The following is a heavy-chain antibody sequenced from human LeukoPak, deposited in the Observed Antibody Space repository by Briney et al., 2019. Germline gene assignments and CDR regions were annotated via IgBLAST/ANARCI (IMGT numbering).Heavy chain of an antibody. CDR1: GFTLSTNA. D-gene: IGHD2-2*01. CDR2: ISGSGAST. Sequence: GGSLRLSCLTSGFTLSTNAMSWVRQAPGKGLEWISGISGSGASTYCADSVKGRFTISRDNYLQMNSLRAEDTAVYYCANLGVVPAAIDAFDIWGQGTMVTVSS. J-gene: IGHJ3*02. CDR3: ANLGVVPAAIDAFDI. V-gene: IGHV3-23*01.